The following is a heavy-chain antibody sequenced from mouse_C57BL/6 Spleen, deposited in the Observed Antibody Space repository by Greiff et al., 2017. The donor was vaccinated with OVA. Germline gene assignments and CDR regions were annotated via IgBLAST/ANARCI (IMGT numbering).Heavy chain of an antibody. CDR3: AREDGAY. CDR2: IYPRSGNT. J-gene: IGHJ3*01. Sequence: VQLVESGAELARPGASVKLSCKASGYTFTSYGISWVKQRTGQGLEWIGEIYPRSGNTYYNEKFKGKATLTADKSSSTAYMELRSLTSEDSAVYFCAREDGAYWGQGTLVTVSA. V-gene: IGHV1-81*01. CDR1: GYTFTSYG.